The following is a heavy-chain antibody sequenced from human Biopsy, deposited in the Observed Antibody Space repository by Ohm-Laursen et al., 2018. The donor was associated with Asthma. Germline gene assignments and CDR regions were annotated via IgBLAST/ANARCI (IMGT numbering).Heavy chain of an antibody. CDR3: ASQSSGPDFWSGYYYFNY. J-gene: IGHJ4*02. CDR2: ISYDGSNK. CDR1: GFTFSSYG. D-gene: IGHD3-3*01. V-gene: IGHV3-30*03. Sequence: SLRLSCTASGFTFSSYGMHWVRQAPGKGLEWVAVISYDGSNKYYADSVKGRFTISRDNSKNTLYLQMNSLRAEDTAAYYCASQSSGPDFWSGYYYFNYWGQGTLVTVSS.